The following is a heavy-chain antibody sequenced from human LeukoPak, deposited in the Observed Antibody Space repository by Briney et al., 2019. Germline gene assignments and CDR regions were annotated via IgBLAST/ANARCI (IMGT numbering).Heavy chain of an antibody. CDR3: ARGAGYNYPYYFDY. J-gene: IGHJ4*02. D-gene: IGHD5-24*01. Sequence: PGGSLRLSCAASGFTVSSNYMNWVRQAPGEGLEWVSAIYGGGNIYYADSVKGRFTISRDNSKNTLYLQMNSLRAEDTAVYYCARGAGYNYPYYFDYWGQGTLVTVSS. CDR2: IYGGGNI. V-gene: IGHV3-53*01. CDR1: GFTVSSNY.